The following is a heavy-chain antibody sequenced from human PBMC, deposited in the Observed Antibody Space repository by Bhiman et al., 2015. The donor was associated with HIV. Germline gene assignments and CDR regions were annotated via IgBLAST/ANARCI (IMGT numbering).Heavy chain of an antibody. CDR3: AKDLMGRGNYYYYYYMDV. CDR2: MSYDGSNK. CDR1: GFTFSSYG. D-gene: IGHD3-10*01. Sequence: VQLVESGGGLVQPGESLRLSCAASGFTFSSYGMHWVRQAPGKGLEWVAVMSYDGSNKYYADSVKGRFTISRDNSKNTLYLQMNSLRADDTAVYYCAKDLMGRGNYYYYYYMDVWGKGTTVTVSS. J-gene: IGHJ6*03. V-gene: IGHV3-30*18.